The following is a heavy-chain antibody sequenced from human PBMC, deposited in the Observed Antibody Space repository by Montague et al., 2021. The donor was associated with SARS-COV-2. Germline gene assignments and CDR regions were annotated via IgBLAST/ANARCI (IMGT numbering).Heavy chain of an antibody. CDR3: AREDRWNWFDP. CDR2: T. J-gene: IGHJ5*02. Sequence: TNYNPSLETRVTISVDPSKNQFSLKMRSATAADTAVYYCAREDRWNWFDPWGQGTLVIVSS. V-gene: IGHV4-59*01. D-gene: IGHD5-24*01.